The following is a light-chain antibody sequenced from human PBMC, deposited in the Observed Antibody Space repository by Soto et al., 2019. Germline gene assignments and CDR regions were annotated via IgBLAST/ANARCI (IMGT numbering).Light chain of an antibody. CDR2: DVS. V-gene: IGLV2-11*01. CDR1: SSDVGGYNF. Sequence: QYALTQPRSVSGSPGQSVTISCTGTSSDVGGYNFVSWYQQHPGKAPKLMIYDVSKRPSGVPDRFSGSKSANTASLTISGLQAEDEADYYCCSYAGSYTWVFGTGTKVTV. CDR3: CSYAGSYTWV. J-gene: IGLJ1*01.